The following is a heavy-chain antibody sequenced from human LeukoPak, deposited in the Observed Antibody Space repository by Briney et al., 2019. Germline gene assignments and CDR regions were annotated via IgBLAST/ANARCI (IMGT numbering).Heavy chain of an antibody. V-gene: IGHV4-59*01. CDR3: ARSEDYYDSSGHAFDY. CDR1: GGSISSYY. CDR2: IYYSGST. J-gene: IGHJ4*02. Sequence: SETLSLTCTVSGGSISSYYWSWIRQPPGKGLEWIGYIYYSGSTNYNPSLKSRVTISVDTSKKQISLKLSSVTAADTAVYYCARSEDYYDSSGHAFDYWGQGTLVTVSS. D-gene: IGHD3-22*01.